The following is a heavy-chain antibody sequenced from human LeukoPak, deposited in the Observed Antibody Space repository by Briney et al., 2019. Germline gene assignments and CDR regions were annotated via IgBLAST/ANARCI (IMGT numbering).Heavy chain of an antibody. D-gene: IGHD3-9*01. J-gene: IGHJ1*01. CDR2: IYSGGST. V-gene: IGHV3-53*01. CDR1: GFTVSSNY. Sequence: WGSLRLSCAASGFTVSSNYMSWVRQAPGKGLEWVSDIYSGGSTSYADSVKGRFTISRDTSKNPLYLQMNSLSAADTAVYYCASHLYYLLTGYQYFHRWGQGTLVTVSS. CDR3: ASHLYYLLTGYQYFHR.